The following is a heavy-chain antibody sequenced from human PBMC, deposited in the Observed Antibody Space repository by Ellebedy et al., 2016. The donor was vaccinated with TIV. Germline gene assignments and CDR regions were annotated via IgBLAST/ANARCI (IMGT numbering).Heavy chain of an antibody. D-gene: IGHD3-22*01. CDR2: ISGSGGST. CDR1: GFTFSSYA. CDR3: AKAAVPDLTMIVVVINPGFDY. V-gene: IGHV3-23*01. J-gene: IGHJ4*02. Sequence: GGSLRLXXAASGFTFSSYAMSWVRQAPGKGLEWVSAISGSGGSTYYADSVKGRFTISRDNSKNTLYLQMNSLRAEDTAVYYCAKAAVPDLTMIVVVINPGFDYWGQGTLVTVSS.